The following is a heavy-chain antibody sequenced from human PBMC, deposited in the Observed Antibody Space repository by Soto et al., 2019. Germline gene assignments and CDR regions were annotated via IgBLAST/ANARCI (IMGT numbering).Heavy chain of an antibody. CDR1: GFSFSSYG. J-gene: IGHJ2*01. CDR2: TWHDGSNK. Sequence: QVQLVESGGGVVQPGRSLTLSCGASGFSFSSYGMHWVRQAPGKGLEWVAVTWHDGSNKYYADSVKGRFTISRDNSKNTVHLQMDSLRAEDTAVYYCARDVIYGSGCLDLWGRGTPVTVSS. CDR3: ARDVIYGSGCLDL. V-gene: IGHV3-33*01. D-gene: IGHD3-10*01.